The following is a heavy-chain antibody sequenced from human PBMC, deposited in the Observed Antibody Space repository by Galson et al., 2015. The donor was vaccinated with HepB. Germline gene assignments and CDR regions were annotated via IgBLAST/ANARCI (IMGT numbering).Heavy chain of an antibody. Sequence: SVKVSCKASGYTLTGYHVHWVRQAPGQGLEWMGRINPNSGGTNYAQKFQGRVTMARDTSINTAYMELSRLRSDDTAVYYCASYYYDRRGYLTSDYWGQGALVTVSS. J-gene: IGHJ4*02. V-gene: IGHV1-2*06. CDR1: GYTLTGYH. CDR3: ASYYYDRRGYLTSDY. CDR2: INPNSGGT. D-gene: IGHD3-22*01.